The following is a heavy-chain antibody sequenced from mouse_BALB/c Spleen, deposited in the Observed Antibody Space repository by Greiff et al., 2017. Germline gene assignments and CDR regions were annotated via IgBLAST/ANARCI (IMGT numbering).Heavy chain of an antibody. V-gene: IGHV1-54*01. CDR3: ARSGARGNYPYFDY. CDR2: INPGSGGT. Sequence: QVQLKQSGAELVRPGTSVKVSCKASGYAFTNYLIEWVKQRPGQGLEWIGVINPGSGGTNYNEKFKGKATLTADKSSSTAYMQLSSLTSDDSAVYFCARSGARGNYPYFDYWGQGTTLTVSS. J-gene: IGHJ2*01. CDR1: GYAFTNYL. D-gene: IGHD2-1*01.